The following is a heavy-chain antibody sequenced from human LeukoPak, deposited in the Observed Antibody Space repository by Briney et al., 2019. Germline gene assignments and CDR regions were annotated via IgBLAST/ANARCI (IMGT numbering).Heavy chain of an antibody. CDR3: AREHSSSWYRWFDP. V-gene: IGHV3-30*04. CDR1: GFSFSVYA. J-gene: IGHJ5*02. D-gene: IGHD6-13*01. CDR2: ISDDGSNT. Sequence: GGSLRLSCAASGFSFSVYAMHWVRQAPGKGLDWVAVISDDGSNTYYADSVKGRFTISRDKSKNTLYLQMNSLRAEDTAVYYCAREHSSSWYRWFDPWGQGTLVTVSS.